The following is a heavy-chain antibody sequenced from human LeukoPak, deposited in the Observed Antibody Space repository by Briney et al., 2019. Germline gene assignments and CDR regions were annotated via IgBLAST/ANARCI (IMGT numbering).Heavy chain of an antibody. CDR1: GYTFTSYG. CDR2: ISAYNGNT. D-gene: IGHD2-15*01. V-gene: IGHV1-18*01. CDR3: ARDRPLYCSGGSCAAGY. Sequence: GASVKVSCKASGYTFTSYGISWVRQAPGQGLEWMGWISAYNGNTNYAQKLQGRVTMTIDTSTSTAYMELRRLRSDDTAVYYCARDRPLYCSGGSCAAGYSGQGTLVTVSS. J-gene: IGHJ4*02.